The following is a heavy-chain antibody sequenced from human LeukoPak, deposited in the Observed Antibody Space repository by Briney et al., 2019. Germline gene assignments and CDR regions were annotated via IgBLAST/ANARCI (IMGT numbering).Heavy chain of an antibody. CDR1: GGSISSSSYY. CDR3: ARHRNADTAMVSNY. CDR2: IYYSGGT. Sequence: PSETLSLTCTVSGGSISSSSYYWVWIRQPPGKGLEWIGSIYYSGGTYYNPSLKSRVTISVDTSKNQFSLKLSSVSAADTAVYSCARHRNADTAMVSNYWGQGTLVTVSS. J-gene: IGHJ4*02. D-gene: IGHD5-18*01. V-gene: IGHV4-39*01.